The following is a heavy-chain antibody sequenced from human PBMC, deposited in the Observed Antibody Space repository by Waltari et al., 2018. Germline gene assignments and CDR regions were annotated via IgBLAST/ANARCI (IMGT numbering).Heavy chain of an antibody. CDR1: GFTFGDHA. CDR3: SRVSASGDGMDV. Sequence: EVQLVESGGGVVQTGRSLRLSCTTAGFTFGDHALSWFRQAPEKGLDWVGFIRSKPYGGTADYAASLRGRFTVSRDDSKSIAYLEMYSLKTEDTAVYYCSRVSASGDGMDVWGQGTTVTVSS. CDR2: IRSKPYGGTA. D-gene: IGHD3-16*01. V-gene: IGHV3-49*03. J-gene: IGHJ6*02.